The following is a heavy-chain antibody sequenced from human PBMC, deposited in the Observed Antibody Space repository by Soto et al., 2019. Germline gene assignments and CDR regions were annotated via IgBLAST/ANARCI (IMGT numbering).Heavy chain of an antibody. J-gene: IGHJ6*02. V-gene: IGHV4-34*01. CDR2: INHSGST. CDR1: GGSFSGYY. D-gene: IGHD3-16*02. CDR3: ARGCRGVIVKRGYYYGMDV. Sequence: SETLSLTCAVYGGSFSGYYWSWTRQPPGKGLEWIGEINHSGSTNYNPSLKSRVTISVDTSKNQFSLKLSSVTAADTAVYYCARGCRGVIVKRGYYYGMDVWGQGTTVTVSS.